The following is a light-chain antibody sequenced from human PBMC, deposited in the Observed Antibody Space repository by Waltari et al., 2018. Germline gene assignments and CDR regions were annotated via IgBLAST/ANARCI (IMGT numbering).Light chain of an antibody. J-gene: IGLJ3*02. CDR2: EVN. CDR3: SSYTGGGTWV. V-gene: IGLV2-14*01. CDR1: SSDVGGYNY. Sequence: QSALTQPASVSGSPGQSITISCTGTSSDVGGYNYVSWYQQHPGEAPKLRVYEVNNRPSGVSNRCSGSKSGNTASLTISGLQAEDEADYYCSSYTGGGTWVFGGGTKVTIL.